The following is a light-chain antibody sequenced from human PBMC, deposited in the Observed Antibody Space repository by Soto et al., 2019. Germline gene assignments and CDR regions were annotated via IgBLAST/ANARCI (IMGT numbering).Light chain of an antibody. J-gene: IGKJ1*01. CDR2: QAS. CDR1: QTINNR. Sequence: DIQMTQSPSTLSASVGDRVTITCRASQTINNRLAWYQLKPGKAPTLLIYQASTLETGAPSRFSGGGSGTEFTLTISSLQPDDFATYSCQQYENYYTFGQGTKVDI. CDR3: QQYENYYT. V-gene: IGKV1-5*03.